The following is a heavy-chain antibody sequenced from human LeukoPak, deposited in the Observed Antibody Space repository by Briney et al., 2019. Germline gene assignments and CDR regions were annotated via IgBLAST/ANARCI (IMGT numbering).Heavy chain of an antibody. CDR3: AREVRFLNGMDV. J-gene: IGHJ6*02. V-gene: IGHV1-46*01. Sequence: ASVTVSCKASGYTFTSYYMHWVRQAPGQGLEWMGIINPSGGSTSYAQKFQGRVTMTRDTSTSTVYMELSSLRSEDTAVHYCAREVRFLNGMDVWGQGTTVTVSS. CDR1: GYTFTSYY. D-gene: IGHD3-3*01. CDR2: INPSGGST.